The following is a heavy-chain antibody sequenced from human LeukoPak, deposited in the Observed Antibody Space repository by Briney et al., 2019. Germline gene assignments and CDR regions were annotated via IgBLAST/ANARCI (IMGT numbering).Heavy chain of an antibody. CDR1: GGSMSSSIYY. J-gene: IGHJ4*02. V-gene: IGHV4-39*02. Sequence: SETLSLTCTVSGGSMSSSIYYWGWIRQPPGKGLEWIGSIYYSGSTFYNPSLTSRVTISADTSKNHFSLNLGSVTAADTAVFYCARHRVTTNDYWCGGTLVTVSS. D-gene: IGHD4-17*01. CDR2: IYYSGST. CDR3: ARHRVTTNDY.